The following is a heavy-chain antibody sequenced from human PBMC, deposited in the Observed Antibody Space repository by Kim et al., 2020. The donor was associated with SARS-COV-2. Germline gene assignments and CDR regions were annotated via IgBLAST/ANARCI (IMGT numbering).Heavy chain of an antibody. CDR2: ISYDGSNK. J-gene: IGHJ6*01. CDR3: AKEGCYYGSGSYCIGHY. D-gene: IGHD3-10*01. CDR1: GFTFSSYG. Sequence: GGSLRLSCAASGFTFSSYGMHWVRQAPGKGLEWVAVISYDGSNKYYADSVKGRFTISRDNSKNTLYLQMNSLRAEDTAVYYWAKEGCYYGSGSYCIGHY. V-gene: IGHV3-30*18.